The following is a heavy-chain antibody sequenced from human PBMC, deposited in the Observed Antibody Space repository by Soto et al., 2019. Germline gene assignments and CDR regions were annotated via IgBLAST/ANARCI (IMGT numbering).Heavy chain of an antibody. J-gene: IGHJ5*02. V-gene: IGHV4-31*03. CDR2: IYYSGST. CDR1: GGSISSGGYY. CDR3: ARVQVPPAGYRTYNWFDP. D-gene: IGHD5-18*01. Sequence: SETLSLTCTVSGGSISSGGYYWSWIRQHPGKGLEWIGYIYYSGSTYYNPSLKSRVTISVDTSKNQFSLKLSSVTAADTAVYYCARVQVPPAGYRTYNWFDPWGQGTLVTVSS.